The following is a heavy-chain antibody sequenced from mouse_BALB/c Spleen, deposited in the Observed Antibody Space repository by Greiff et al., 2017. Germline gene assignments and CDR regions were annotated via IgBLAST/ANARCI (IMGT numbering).Heavy chain of an antibody. J-gene: IGHJ4*01. CDR1: GFSLTSYG. Sequence: VQLQESGPGLVQPSQSLSITCTVSGFSLTSYGVHWVRQSPGKGLEWLGVIWSGGSTYYNAAFISRLSISKDNSKSQVFFKMNSLQANDTAIYYCARKGNFYAMDYWGQGTSVTVSS. D-gene: IGHD2-1*01. V-gene: IGHV2-2*02. CDR2: IWSGGST. CDR3: ARKGNFYAMDY.